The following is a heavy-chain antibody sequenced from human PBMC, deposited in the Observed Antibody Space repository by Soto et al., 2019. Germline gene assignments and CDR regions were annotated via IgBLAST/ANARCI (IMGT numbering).Heavy chain of an antibody. CDR3: AKEGIAAAGRDYYYGMDV. CDR1: GGSISSGDYY. CDR2: IYYSGST. D-gene: IGHD6-13*01. J-gene: IGHJ6*02. V-gene: IGHV4-30-4*01. Sequence: QVQLQESGPGLVKPSQTLSLTCTVSGGSISSGDYYWSWIRQPPGKGLEWIGYIYYSGSTYYNPSLKMRVTISVDTSKNQFSLKLSSVTAADTAVYYCAKEGIAAAGRDYYYGMDVWGQGTTVTVSS.